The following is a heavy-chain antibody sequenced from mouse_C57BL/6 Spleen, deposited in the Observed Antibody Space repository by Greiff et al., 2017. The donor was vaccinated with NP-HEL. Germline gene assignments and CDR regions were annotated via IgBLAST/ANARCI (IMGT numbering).Heavy chain of an antibody. D-gene: IGHD1-1*02. CDR2: IYPRDGST. J-gene: IGHJ4*01. Sequence: VKLVESDAELVKPGASVKISCKVSGYTFTDHTIHWMKQRPEQGLEWIGYIYPRDGSTKYNEKFKGKATLTADKSSSTAYMQRDSLTSEDSAVYFCARGGSHYAMDYWGQGTSVTVSS. CDR3: ARGGSHYAMDY. CDR1: GYTFTDHT. V-gene: IGHV1-78*01.